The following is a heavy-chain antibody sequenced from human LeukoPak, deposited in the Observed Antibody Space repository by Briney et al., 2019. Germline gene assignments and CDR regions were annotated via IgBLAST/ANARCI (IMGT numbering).Heavy chain of an antibody. CDR1: GFTFDDYA. CDR3: AKGIEIAVAGTFDY. CDR2: ISWNSGSI. J-gene: IGHJ4*02. V-gene: IGHV3-9*01. D-gene: IGHD6-19*01. Sequence: PGRSLRLSCAASGFTFDDYAMHWVRQAPGKGLEWVPGISWNSGSIGYADSVKGRFTISRDNAKNSLYLQMNSLRAEDTALYYCAKGIEIAVAGTFDYWGQGTLVTVSS.